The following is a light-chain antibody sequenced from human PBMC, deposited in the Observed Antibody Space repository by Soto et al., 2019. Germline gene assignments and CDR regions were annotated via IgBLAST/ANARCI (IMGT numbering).Light chain of an antibody. CDR1: QNISSY. CDR3: QQSYSTPP. J-gene: IGKJ4*01. CDR2: AAS. V-gene: IGKV1-39*01. Sequence: DIQMTQSPSSLSASVGDRVTITCRASQNISSYLNWYQQKPGKAPKLLIYAASSLQGGVPSRFSGSGSGTDFTLTISSLQPEDFATYYCQQSYSTPPFGGGTKVEIK.